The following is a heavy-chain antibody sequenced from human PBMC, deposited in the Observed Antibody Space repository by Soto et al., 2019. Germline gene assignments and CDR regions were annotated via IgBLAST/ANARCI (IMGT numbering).Heavy chain of an antibody. Sequence: VQRLESGGALVQPGGSLRLSCEASGFTFRSYAMSWVRQAPGKGLEWVSAISDNGGNTYYPDSVRGRFTISRDNSKNTLFLQMNSVRAEDTAVYYCAKDFSYDSSGVLDYWGQGTLVTVSS. CDR2: ISDNGGNT. CDR3: AKDFSYDSSGVLDY. V-gene: IGHV3-23*01. J-gene: IGHJ4*02. D-gene: IGHD3-22*01. CDR1: GFTFRSYA.